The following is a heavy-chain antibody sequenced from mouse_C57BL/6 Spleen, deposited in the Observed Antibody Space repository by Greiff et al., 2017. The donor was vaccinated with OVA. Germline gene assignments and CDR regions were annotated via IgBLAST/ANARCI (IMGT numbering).Heavy chain of an antibody. CDR1: GFNIKDDY. CDR2: IDPENGDT. D-gene: IGHD2-2*01. Sequence: VQLQQSGAELVRPGASVKLSCTASGFNIKDDYMHWVKQRPEQGLEWIGWIDPENGDTEYASKFQGKATITADTSSNTAYLQLSSLTSEDTAVYYCTTALWLRRDGFAYWGQGTLVTVSA. V-gene: IGHV14-4*01. J-gene: IGHJ3*01. CDR3: TTALWLRRDGFAY.